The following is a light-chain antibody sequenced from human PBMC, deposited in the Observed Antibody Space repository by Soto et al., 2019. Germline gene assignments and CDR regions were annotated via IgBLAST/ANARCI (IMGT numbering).Light chain of an antibody. CDR1: QGISTN. J-gene: IGKJ1*01. V-gene: IGKV1-12*01. CDR3: QQANRVPLS. CDR2: AAS. Sequence: DIRMTQSPSSVSASVGDRVTITCRASQGISTNLAWYQQKPGKAPKLLIYAASSLQTGVPPRFSGSGSGTDFTLTVSSLQPEDFAIYYCQQANRVPLSFGQGTKVDIK.